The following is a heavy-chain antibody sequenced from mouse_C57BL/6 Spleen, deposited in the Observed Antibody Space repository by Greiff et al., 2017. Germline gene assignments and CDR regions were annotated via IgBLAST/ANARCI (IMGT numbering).Heavy chain of an antibody. CDR2: IDPSDSET. Sequence: QVQLQQPGAELVRPGSSVKLSCKASGYTFTSYWMHWVKQRPIQGLEWIGNIDPSDSETHSNQKFKDKATLTVDKSSSPAYMQLSSLTSEDSAVYYCAREGSSPWYFDYWGQGTTLTVSS. J-gene: IGHJ2*01. V-gene: IGHV1-52*01. D-gene: IGHD1-1*01. CDR1: GYTFTSYW. CDR3: AREGSSPWYFDY.